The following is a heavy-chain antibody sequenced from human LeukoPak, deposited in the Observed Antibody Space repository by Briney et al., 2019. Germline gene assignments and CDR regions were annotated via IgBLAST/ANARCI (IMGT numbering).Heavy chain of an antibody. CDR2: IYTSGST. CDR1: GGSISNYY. Sequence: SETLSLTCTVSGGSISNYYWNWIRQPAGKGLEWIGRIYTSGSTNYNPSLKSRVTISVDTSKNQFSLKLSSVTAADTAVYYCAREGTEMGILDYWGQGTLVTVSS. J-gene: IGHJ4*02. D-gene: IGHD5-24*01. V-gene: IGHV4-4*07. CDR3: AREGTEMGILDY.